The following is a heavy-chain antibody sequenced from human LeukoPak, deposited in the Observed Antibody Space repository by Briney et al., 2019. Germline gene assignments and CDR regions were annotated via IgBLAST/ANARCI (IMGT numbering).Heavy chain of an antibody. CDR2: IYYSGST. J-gene: IGHJ6*03. CDR3: AREIGSGYEDYYMDV. CDR1: GGSISSYY. V-gene: IGHV4-59*01. Sequence: SETLSLTCTVSGGSISSYYWSWIRQPPGKGLEWIGYIYYSGSTNYNPSLKSRVTISVDTSKNQFSLKLSSVTAADTAVYYCAREIGSGYEDYYMDVWGKGTTVTVSS. D-gene: IGHD5-12*01.